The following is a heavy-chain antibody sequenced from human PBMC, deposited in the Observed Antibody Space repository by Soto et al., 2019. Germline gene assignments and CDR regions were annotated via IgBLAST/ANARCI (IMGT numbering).Heavy chain of an antibody. CDR3: AKENYDYIWGSYRYTGFGYFDY. Sequence: EVQLLESGGGLVQPGGSLRLSCAASGFTFSSDAMSWVRQAPGKGLEWVSTISGSGGSTYYADSVKGRFTISRDNSKNTLYVQMNSLRAEDTAVYYCAKENYDYIWGSYRYTGFGYFDYWGQGTLVTVSS. D-gene: IGHD3-16*02. CDR2: ISGSGGST. V-gene: IGHV3-23*01. CDR1: GFTFSSDA. J-gene: IGHJ4*02.